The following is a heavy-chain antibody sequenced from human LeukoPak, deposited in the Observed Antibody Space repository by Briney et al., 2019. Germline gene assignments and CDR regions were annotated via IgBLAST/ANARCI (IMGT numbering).Heavy chain of an antibody. D-gene: IGHD3-10*01. Sequence: GGSLRLSCAASGVTVSSIYMGWVRQAPGKGLDWVSVIYPDGRTYYTESVKGRFTISRDSSENSLFLQVNSLRAEDMAVYYCATLKGWYGEGCFDCWGQGTLVTVSS. CDR2: IYPDGRT. CDR3: ATLKGWYGEGCFDC. CDR1: GVTVSSIY. J-gene: IGHJ4*02. V-gene: IGHV3-53*01.